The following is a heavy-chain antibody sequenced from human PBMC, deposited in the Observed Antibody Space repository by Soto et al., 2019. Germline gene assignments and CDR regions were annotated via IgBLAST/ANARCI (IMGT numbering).Heavy chain of an antibody. Sequence: GASVKFSCKVSGYTLTELSMHWVRQAPGKGLDWMGGFDPEDGETIYAQKFQGRVTMTEDTSTDTAYMELSSLRSEDTAVYYCATGLDFGVVSLGASYGMDVWGQGTTVTVSS. CDR3: ATGLDFGVVSLGASYGMDV. J-gene: IGHJ6*02. CDR1: GYTLTELS. CDR2: FDPEDGET. V-gene: IGHV1-24*01. D-gene: IGHD3-3*01.